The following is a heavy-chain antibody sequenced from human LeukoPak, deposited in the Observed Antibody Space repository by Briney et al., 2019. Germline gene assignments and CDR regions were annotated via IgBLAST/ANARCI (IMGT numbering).Heavy chain of an antibody. CDR1: DGSFNNYY. V-gene: IGHV4-34*01. Sequence: SETLSLTCVVYDGSFNNYYWNWIRQPPGKGLEWIGEINHGGSANYNPSLKSRVTISVDTSKNQFSLKLSSVTAADTAVYYCARRSSIAVAGTRYYYYGMDVWGQGTTVTVSS. CDR3: ARRSSIAVAGTRYYYYGMDV. D-gene: IGHD6-19*01. CDR2: INHGGSA. J-gene: IGHJ6*02.